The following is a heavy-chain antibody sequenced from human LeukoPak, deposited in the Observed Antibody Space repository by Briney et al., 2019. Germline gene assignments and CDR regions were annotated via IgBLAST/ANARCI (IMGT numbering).Heavy chain of an antibody. V-gene: IGHV4-59*11. Sequence: PSETLSLTCAVYGGSLSDHYWSWIRQPPGKGLEWIGYIYYRGSTSYNPSLKSRVNIAVDTSMNQFSLKLNSVTAADTAVYFCARGADPYKLGNIWGQGTLVTVSS. J-gene: IGHJ4*02. CDR1: GGSLSDHY. CDR2: IYYRGST. D-gene: IGHD1/OR15-1a*01. CDR3: ARGADPYKLGNI.